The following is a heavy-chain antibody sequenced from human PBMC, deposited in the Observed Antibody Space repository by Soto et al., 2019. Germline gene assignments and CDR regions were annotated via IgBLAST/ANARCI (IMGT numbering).Heavy chain of an antibody. D-gene: IGHD6-13*01. J-gene: IGHJ4*02. CDR2: VSFDGTNK. Sequence: QVQLVESGGGVVQPGRSLRLSCAASGFTFSTHAMHWVRQAPGKGLECVAIVSFDGTNKYHADSVKGRFTISRDNSKNTLYLQMSGLTPEDTAVYYCARDQTGITTAGGGRIDHWGQGTRVTVSS. CDR3: ARDQTGITTAGGGRIDH. V-gene: IGHV3-30-3*01. CDR1: GFTFSTHA.